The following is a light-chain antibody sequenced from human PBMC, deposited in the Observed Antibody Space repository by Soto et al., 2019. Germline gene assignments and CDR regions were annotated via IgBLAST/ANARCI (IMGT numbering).Light chain of an antibody. Sequence: EIVLTQSPATLSLSPGERATLSCRASQSVSSYLAWYQQKPGQAPRLFIYDASNRATGIPARFSGSGSGTYFTLTISSLEPEDFAVYYCQQRSNWPLTFGGGTKVEIK. CDR1: QSVSSY. CDR2: DAS. V-gene: IGKV3-11*01. CDR3: QQRSNWPLT. J-gene: IGKJ4*01.